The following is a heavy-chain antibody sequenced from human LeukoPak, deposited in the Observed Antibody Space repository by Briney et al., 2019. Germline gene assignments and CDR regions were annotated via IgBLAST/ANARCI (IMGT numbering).Heavy chain of an antibody. CDR3: ARNAPFDY. V-gene: IGHV3-7*01. Sequence: TGGSLRLSCAASGFIVSDDYMSWVRQAPGKGLEWVANINQDGSEKYYVDSVRGRFTISRDNAKNSLYLQMNSLRGEDTAVYYCARNAPFDYWGQGTLVTVSS. CDR1: GFIVSDDY. CDR2: INQDGSEK. J-gene: IGHJ4*02.